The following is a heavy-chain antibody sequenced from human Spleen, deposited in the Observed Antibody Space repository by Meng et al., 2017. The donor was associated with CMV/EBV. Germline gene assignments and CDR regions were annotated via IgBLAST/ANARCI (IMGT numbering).Heavy chain of an antibody. D-gene: IGHD3-10*01. CDR1: GFTFSSYA. CDR3: ARLRYGSGSYIDY. J-gene: IGHJ4*02. V-gene: IGHV3-23*01. CDR2: ISDGGGTT. Sequence: SCAASGFTFSSYAMSWVRQAPGKGLEWVSSISDGGGTTYHADSVEGRFSISRDNSNNTLYLQVNSLRAEDTAVYYCARLRYGSGSYIDYWGQGTLVTVSS.